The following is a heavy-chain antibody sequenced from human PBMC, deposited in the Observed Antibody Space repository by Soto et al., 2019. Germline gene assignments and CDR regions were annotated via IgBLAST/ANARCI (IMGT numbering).Heavy chain of an antibody. V-gene: IGHV1-3*05. CDR3: ASVDGAY. Sequence: QVQLVQSGAEEKKPGASVKVSCTTSGYSFSSYAIHWVRQAPGQGLEWMGWINPGNANTKNSQKFQGRVTITSDTSASTAYMELSSLTSEDTAVYYCASVDGAYWGQGTLVTVSS. D-gene: IGHD5-12*01. CDR2: INPGNANT. J-gene: IGHJ4*02. CDR1: GYSFSSYA.